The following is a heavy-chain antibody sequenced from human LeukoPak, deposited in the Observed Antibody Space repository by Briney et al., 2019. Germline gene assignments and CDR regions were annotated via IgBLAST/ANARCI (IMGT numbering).Heavy chain of an antibody. D-gene: IGHD7-27*01. J-gene: IGHJ2*01. V-gene: IGHV3-7*01. Sequence: GGSLRLSCAASGFTFSSYWMSWVRQAPGKGLEWVANIKQDGSEKYYVDSVKGRFTISRDNAKNSLYLQMNSLRAEDTAVYYCARDGPHWVYWYFDLWGRGTLVTVSS. CDR2: IKQDGSEK. CDR3: ARDGPHWVYWYFDL. CDR1: GFTFSSYW.